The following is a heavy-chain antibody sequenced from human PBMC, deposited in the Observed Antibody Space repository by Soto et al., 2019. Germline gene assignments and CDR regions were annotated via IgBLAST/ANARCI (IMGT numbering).Heavy chain of an antibody. CDR1: GFRFSTYD. J-gene: IGHJ6*02. D-gene: IGHD4-4*01. Sequence: DVQLLESGGGLVQPGGSLRLSCAASGFRFSTYDMSWVRQAPGKGLEWVSVMSGSGSGTYYADSVKGRFTISRDNSKNTLYLQMNSLRAEDTAVYYCVRQAKLTTVTANFGYYYGLDVWCQGTTVTVSS. CDR3: VRQAKLTTVTANFGYYYGLDV. CDR2: MSGSGSGT. V-gene: IGHV3-23*01.